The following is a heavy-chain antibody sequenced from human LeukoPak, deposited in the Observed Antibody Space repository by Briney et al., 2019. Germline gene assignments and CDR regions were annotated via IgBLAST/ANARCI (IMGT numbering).Heavy chain of an antibody. D-gene: IGHD3-22*01. Sequence: PGGSLRLSCAASGFTFSSYGMHWVRQAPGKGLEWVAFIRYDGSNKYYADSVKGRFTISRDNSKNTLYLQMNSLRAEDTAVYYCARGPSHYYDSSGYSGGDDYWGQGTLVTVSS. CDR2: IRYDGSNK. J-gene: IGHJ4*02. CDR1: GFTFSSYG. V-gene: IGHV3-30*02. CDR3: ARGPSHYYDSSGYSGGDDY.